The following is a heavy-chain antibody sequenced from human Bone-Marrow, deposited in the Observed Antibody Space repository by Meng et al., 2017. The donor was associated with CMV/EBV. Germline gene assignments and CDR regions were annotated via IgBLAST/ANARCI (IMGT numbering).Heavy chain of an antibody. CDR2: IRSSSSYI. V-gene: IGHV3-21*01. Sequence: GESLKISCAASGFTFSSYSMNWVRQAPGKGLEWVSSIRSSSSYIYYADSVKGRFTISRDNSKNTLFLQMNRLRAEDTAVYYCARCLSGYHILTSTVNYYGMDVWGQGTAVTVSS. J-gene: IGHJ6*02. CDR3: ARCLSGYHILTSTVNYYGMDV. D-gene: IGHD3-9*01. CDR1: GFTFSSYS.